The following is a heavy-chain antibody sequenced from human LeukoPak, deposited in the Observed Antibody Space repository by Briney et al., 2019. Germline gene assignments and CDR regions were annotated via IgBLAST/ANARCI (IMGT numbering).Heavy chain of an antibody. D-gene: IGHD3-22*01. CDR3: AREVSYDSSGYYHLPCELDY. V-gene: IGHV3-20*04. CDR1: GFTFDDYG. J-gene: IGHJ4*02. CDR2: INWNGGST. Sequence: GGSLRLSCAASGFTFDDYGMSWVRQAPGKGLEWVSGINWNGGSTGYADSVKGRFTISRDNAKNSLYLQMNSLRAEDTAVYYCAREVSYDSSGYYHLPCELDYWGQGTLVTVSS.